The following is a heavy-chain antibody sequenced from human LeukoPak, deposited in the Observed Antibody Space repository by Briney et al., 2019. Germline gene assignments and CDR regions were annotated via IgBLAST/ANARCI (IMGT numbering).Heavy chain of an antibody. J-gene: IGHJ4*02. CDR3: ARELHGGHLSRFDY. Sequence: SETLSLTCTVSGGSISSSSYYWGWIRQPPGKGLEWIGSIYYSGSTYYNPSLKSRVTISVDTSKNQFSLKLSSVTAADTAVYYCARELHGGHLSRFDYWGQGTPVTVSS. CDR2: IYYSGST. V-gene: IGHV4-39*02. D-gene: IGHD2-15*01. CDR1: GGSISSSSYY.